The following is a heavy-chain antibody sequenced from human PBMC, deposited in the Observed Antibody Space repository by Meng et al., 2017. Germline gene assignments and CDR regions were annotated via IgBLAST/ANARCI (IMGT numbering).Heavy chain of an antibody. Sequence: QVQRLQSWGEVKKPGASMKVSCKASGYTFTCYDINCVRQVTGQGLELMGWMNPNIGNTGYAQKFQGRVTMTRNTAISSAEKQRRTQRSEDTAVHTSTRGQNGDCAEGDLDYWGQKTLVIVST. J-gene: IGHJ4*02. D-gene: IGHD2-21*02. CDR3: TRGQNGDCAEGDLDY. CDR2: MNPNIGNT. V-gene: IGHV1-8*01. CDR1: GYTFTCYD.